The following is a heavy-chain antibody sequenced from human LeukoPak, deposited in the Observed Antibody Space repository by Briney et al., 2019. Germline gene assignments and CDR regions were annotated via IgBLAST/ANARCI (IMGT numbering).Heavy chain of an antibody. CDR1: GFTFDDYG. CDR3: ARDSYCSSTSCYSY. D-gene: IGHD2-2*01. V-gene: IGHV3-20*04. CDR2: INWNGGST. Sequence: GGSLRLSCAASGFTFDDYGMSWVRQAPGKGLEWFSGINWNGGSTGYADSVKGRFTISRDNAKNSLYLQMNSLRAEDTALYYCARDSYCSSTSCYSYWGQGTLVTVSS. J-gene: IGHJ4*02.